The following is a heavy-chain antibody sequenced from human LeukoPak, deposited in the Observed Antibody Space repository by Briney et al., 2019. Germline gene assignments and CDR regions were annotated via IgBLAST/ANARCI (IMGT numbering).Heavy chain of an antibody. J-gene: IGHJ4*02. V-gene: IGHV3-53*01. CDR3: AKVRNWGVIVIPHFDY. Sequence: GGSLRLSCAASGFTVSSNYMNWVRQAPGKGLEWVSVIYGGGNIYYADSVKGRFTISRDNSKNTLYLQMNSLRAEDTAVYYCAKVRNWGVIVIPHFDYWGQGTLVTVSS. D-gene: IGHD3-16*02. CDR2: IYGGGNI. CDR1: GFTVSSNY.